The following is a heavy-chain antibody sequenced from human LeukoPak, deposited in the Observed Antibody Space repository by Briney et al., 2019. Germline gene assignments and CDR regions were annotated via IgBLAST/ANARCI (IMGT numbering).Heavy chain of an antibody. CDR3: ARETRGGTYRYNFLDS. CDR2: ISADSTIV. D-gene: IGHD3-16*02. V-gene: IGHV3-48*01. Sequence: GGSLRLSCAASGFTFSAFDMTWVRQAPGKGLEWLSYISADSTIVHYADSVRRLFTISRDNAKNSLHLHLNSLGAEDTAIYYCARETRGGTYRYNFLDSWGLGTLVTVSS. CDR1: GFTFSAFD. J-gene: IGHJ4*02.